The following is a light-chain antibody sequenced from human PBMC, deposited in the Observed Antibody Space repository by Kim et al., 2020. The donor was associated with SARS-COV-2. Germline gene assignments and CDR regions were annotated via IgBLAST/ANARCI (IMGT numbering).Light chain of an antibody. CDR3: SAWDSSLNVWV. Sequence: PTATLTCTGNNNNVGNQGAAWLQQHQGHPPKLLSYRNNNRPSGISERFSATRSGDTASLTITGLQPEDETDYYCSAWDSSLNVWVFGGGTKLTVL. CDR2: RNN. V-gene: IGLV10-54*04. J-gene: IGLJ3*02. CDR1: NNNVGNQG.